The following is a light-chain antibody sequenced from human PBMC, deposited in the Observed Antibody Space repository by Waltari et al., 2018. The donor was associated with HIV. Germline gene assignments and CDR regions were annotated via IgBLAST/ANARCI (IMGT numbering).Light chain of an antibody. V-gene: IGKV3D-15*02. CDR3: QQYYSVPWT. CDR1: QSVNSK. CDR2: DVS. J-gene: IGKJ1*01. Sequence: EIVLIQSPGTLSVSPGERATLSCRASQSVNSKLAWYQQKPGQAPSLLIFDVSTRATGIPARFTGSGSGTEFTLTISGLQSEDFAVYYCQQYYSVPWTFGQGTTVEIK.